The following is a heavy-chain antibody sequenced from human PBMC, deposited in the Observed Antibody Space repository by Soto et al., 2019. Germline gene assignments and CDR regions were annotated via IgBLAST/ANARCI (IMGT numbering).Heavy chain of an antibody. CDR2: MYNTGST. V-gene: IGHV4-59*01. Sequence: QVQLQESGPGLVKPSETLSLTCTVSGGSISGYYWSWIRQPPGKGLEWIGYMYNTGSTVYNPSFKSRVTISADTSKNPFSLKLNSVTAADTAVYYCARDLWGYCGTDCYPLDVWGQGTTVTVSS. CDR1: GGSISGYY. D-gene: IGHD2-21*02. CDR3: ARDLWGYCGTDCYPLDV. J-gene: IGHJ6*02.